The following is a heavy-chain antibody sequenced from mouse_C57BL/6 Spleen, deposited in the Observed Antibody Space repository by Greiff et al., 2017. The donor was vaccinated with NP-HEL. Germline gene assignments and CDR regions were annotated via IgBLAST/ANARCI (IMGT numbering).Heavy chain of an antibody. CDR2: IGPGSGST. CDR1: GYTFTDYY. Sequence: VQLQQSGAELVKPGASVKISCKASGYTFTDYYMNWVKQRPGQGLEWIGKIGPGSGSTNYNEKFKGKATLTADKSSSTAYMQLSSLTSEDSAVEDGARWGSGKGGVSCADWGQGTLVTVSA. J-gene: IGHJ3*01. D-gene: IGHD3-2*02. V-gene: IGHV1-77*01. CDR3: ARWGSGKGGVSCAD.